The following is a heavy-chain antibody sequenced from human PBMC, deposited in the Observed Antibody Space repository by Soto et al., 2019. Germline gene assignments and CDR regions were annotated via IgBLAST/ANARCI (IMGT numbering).Heavy chain of an antibody. J-gene: IGHJ5*02. CDR1: GATLRSFA. V-gene: IGHV1-69*13. CDR2: ITPIFGTT. Sequence: ASVKVSCKASGATLRSFAIAWVRQTPGHGLGWMGGITPIFGTTSYAQKFQGRLTISADDSTTTAYMDLTSLTSEDTAVYYCATDMSWFDPWGQGTLVTVSS. D-gene: IGHD3-16*01. CDR3: ATDMSWFDP.